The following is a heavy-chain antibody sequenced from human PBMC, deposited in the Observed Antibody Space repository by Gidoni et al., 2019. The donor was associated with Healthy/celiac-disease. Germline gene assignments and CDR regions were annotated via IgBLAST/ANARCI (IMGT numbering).Heavy chain of an antibody. J-gene: IGHJ4*02. CDR1: GFTVSSHY. CDR2: IYGGGST. Sequence: EVQLVETGGGLIQPGGSLRLSCAASGFTVSSHYMSWVRQAPGKGLEWVSVIYGGGSTYYADSVKGRFTISRDNSKNTLYLQMNSLRAEDTAVYYCARSLRVGYCSSTSCSYYFDYWGQGTLVTVSS. D-gene: IGHD2-2*01. V-gene: IGHV3-53*02. CDR3: ARSLRVGYCSSTSCSYYFDY.